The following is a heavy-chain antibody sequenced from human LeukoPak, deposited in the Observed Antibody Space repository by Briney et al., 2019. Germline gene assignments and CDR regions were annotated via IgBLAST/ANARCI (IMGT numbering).Heavy chain of an antibody. Sequence: GGSLRLSCAASGFTFSNYVMSWVRQAPGKGPEWVSGISGSGGSTYYADSVEGRFTISRDNSKNTLYLQMNSLRAEDTALYYCAFPGIAASGRGLGFDYWGQGTLVTVSS. CDR2: ISGSGGST. J-gene: IGHJ4*02. CDR3: AFPGIAASGRGLGFDY. CDR1: GFTFSNYV. V-gene: IGHV3-23*01. D-gene: IGHD6-13*01.